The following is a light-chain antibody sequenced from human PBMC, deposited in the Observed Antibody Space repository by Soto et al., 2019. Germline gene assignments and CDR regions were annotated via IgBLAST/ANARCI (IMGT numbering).Light chain of an antibody. CDR2: DVT. Sequence: QSALTQPASVSGSPGQSITISCTGTSSDVGGYNYVAWYQQHPGKAPKLMIYDVTNRPSAISDRFSGSRSGNTASLTISGLQAEDEADYYCQAYDYSLTAFVFGGGTKLTVL. CDR3: QAYDYSLTAFV. V-gene: IGLV2-14*01. CDR1: SSDVGGYNY. J-gene: IGLJ3*02.